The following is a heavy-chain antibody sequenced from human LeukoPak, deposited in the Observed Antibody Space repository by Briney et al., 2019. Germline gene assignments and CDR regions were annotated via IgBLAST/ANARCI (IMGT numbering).Heavy chain of an antibody. D-gene: IGHD3-3*01. CDR1: GGSLSSYT. CDR2: IIPILGIA. Sequence: ASVKVSCMASGGSLSSYTISWVRQAPGQGLEWMGRIIPILGIANYAQKFQGRVTITADKSTSTAYMELSSLRSEDTAVYYCARDPHDKEYDFWSGDYGMDVWGQGTTVTVSS. V-gene: IGHV1-69*04. CDR3: ARDPHDKEYDFWSGDYGMDV. J-gene: IGHJ6*02.